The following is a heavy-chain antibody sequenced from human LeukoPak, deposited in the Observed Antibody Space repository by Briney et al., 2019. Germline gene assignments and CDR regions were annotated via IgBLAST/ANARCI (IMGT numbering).Heavy chain of an antibody. D-gene: IGHD3-10*01. V-gene: IGHV3-30*18. J-gene: IGHJ4*02. CDR3: AKEGSLRDFDY. Sequence: PGRSLRLSCAASGFTFSSYGMHWVRQAPGKGLEWAAVISYDGTNKYYADSVKGRFTISRDNSKNTLYLQMNSLRAEDTAVYYCAKEGSLRDFDYWGQGTLVTVSS. CDR1: GFTFSSYG. CDR2: ISYDGTNK.